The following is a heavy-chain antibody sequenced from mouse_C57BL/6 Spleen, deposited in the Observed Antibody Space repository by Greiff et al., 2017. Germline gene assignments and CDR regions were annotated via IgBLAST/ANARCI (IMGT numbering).Heavy chain of an antibody. CDR1: GFTFSSYT. CDR3: ARHNGSSFLYAMDY. D-gene: IGHD1-1*01. Sequence: EVMLVESGGGLVKPGGSLKLSCAASGFTFSSYTMSWVRQTPEKRLAWVATISGGGGNTYYPDSVKGRFTISRDNAKNTLYLQMSSLRSEDTALYYCARHNGSSFLYAMDYWGQGTSVTVSS. CDR2: ISGGGGNT. J-gene: IGHJ4*01. V-gene: IGHV5-9*01.